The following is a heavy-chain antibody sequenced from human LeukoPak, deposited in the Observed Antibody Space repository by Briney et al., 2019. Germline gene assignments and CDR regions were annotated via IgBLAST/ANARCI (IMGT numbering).Heavy chain of an antibody. J-gene: IGHJ4*02. CDR2: IYYSGNT. CDR3: ARHQLRGFLDNN. CDR1: GGSISSHY. Sequence: PSETLSLTCTVSGGSISSHYWSWIRQPPGKGLEWIGCIYYSGNTNYNPSLESRVTISVDTSKNQFSLKLSFVTAADTAVYYCARHQLRGFLDNNWGQGTLVTVSS. V-gene: IGHV4-59*08. D-gene: IGHD3-10*01.